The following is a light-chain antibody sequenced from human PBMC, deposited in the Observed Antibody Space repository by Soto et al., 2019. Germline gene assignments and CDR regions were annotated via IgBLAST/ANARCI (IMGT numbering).Light chain of an antibody. J-gene: IGLJ2*01. V-gene: IGLV1-44*01. Sequence: QSVLTQPPSASGTPGQRVTISCSGRNSNSGSNTVSWYQQLPGAAPKLLIYSDNQRPSGVPDRFSGSKSGTSASLAISGLQSEDEAEFYCAAWDDNLNGVVFGGGTQLTVL. CDR1: NSNSGSNT. CDR3: AAWDDNLNGVV. CDR2: SDN.